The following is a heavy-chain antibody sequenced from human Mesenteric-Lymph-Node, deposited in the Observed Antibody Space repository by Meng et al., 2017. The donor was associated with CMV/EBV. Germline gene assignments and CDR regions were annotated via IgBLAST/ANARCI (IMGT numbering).Heavy chain of an antibody. CDR1: GYTFTGYY. CDR3: ARVSTVTRDFDD. CDR2: INPNSGGT. V-gene: IGHV1-2*02. J-gene: IGHJ4*02. Sequence: ASVKVSCKASGYTFTGYYMHWVRQAPGQGLEWMGWINPNSGGTKYVQKFQGRVTMTMDRSISTAYMELSSLSSDDTAVYYCARVSTVTRDFDDWGQGTLVTVSS. D-gene: IGHD4-17*01.